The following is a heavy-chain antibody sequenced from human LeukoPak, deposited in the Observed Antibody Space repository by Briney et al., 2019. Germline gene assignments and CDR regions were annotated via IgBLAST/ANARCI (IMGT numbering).Heavy chain of an antibody. J-gene: IGHJ4*02. Sequence: SVKVSCKASGGTFSSYTISWVRQAPGQGLEWMGRIIPILGIANYAQKIQGRVTITADKSTSTAYMELSSLRSEDTAVYYCAPYCSSTSCFNYWGQGTLVTVSS. CDR1: GGTFSSYT. V-gene: IGHV1-69*02. CDR2: IIPILGIA. D-gene: IGHD2-2*01. CDR3: APYCSSTSCFNY.